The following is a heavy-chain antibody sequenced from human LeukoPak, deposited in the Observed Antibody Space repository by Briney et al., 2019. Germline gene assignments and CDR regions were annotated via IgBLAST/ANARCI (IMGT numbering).Heavy chain of an antibody. CDR1: GFTFSSYS. J-gene: IGHJ1*01. D-gene: IGHD6-19*01. Sequence: GGSLRLSCAASGFTFSSYSMNWVRQAPGKGLEWVSSIRSSSSYIYYADSVKGRFTISRDNANNFLYLQMNSLRAEDTALYYCARAYKDRSLAGKKEFFQHWGQGTLVTVSS. CDR2: IRSSSSYI. CDR3: ARAYKDRSLAGKKEFFQH. V-gene: IGHV3-21*04.